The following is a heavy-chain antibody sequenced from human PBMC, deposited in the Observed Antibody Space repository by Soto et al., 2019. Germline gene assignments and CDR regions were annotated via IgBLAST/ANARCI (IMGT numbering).Heavy chain of an antibody. CDR2: ISGSGGST. J-gene: IGHJ4*02. D-gene: IGHD1-26*01. CDR3: ARHRGATPVY. V-gene: IGHV3-23*01. CDR1: GFTFSSYA. Sequence: PGGSLRLSCAASGFTFSSYAMSWVRQAPGKGLEWVSAISGSGGSTYYADSVKGRFTISRDNSLKLRSVTAADTAMYYCARHRGATPVYWGQGTLVTVSS.